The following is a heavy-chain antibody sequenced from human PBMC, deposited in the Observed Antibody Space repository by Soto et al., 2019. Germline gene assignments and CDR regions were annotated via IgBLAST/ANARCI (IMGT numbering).Heavy chain of an antibody. D-gene: IGHD2-15*01. CDR1: GGSISSYY. J-gene: IGHJ6*02. CDR3: ARHYCSGGSCYYYYYYYGMDV. V-gene: IGHV4-59*08. Sequence: PSETLSLTCTVSGGSISSYYWSWIRQPPGKGLEWIGYIYYSGSTNYNPSLKSRVTISVDTSKNQFSLKLSSVTAADTAVYYCARHYCSGGSCYYYYYYYGMDVWGQGTTVTVSS. CDR2: IYYSGST.